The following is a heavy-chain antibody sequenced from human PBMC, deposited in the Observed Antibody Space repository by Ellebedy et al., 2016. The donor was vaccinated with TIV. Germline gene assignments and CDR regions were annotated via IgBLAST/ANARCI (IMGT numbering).Heavy chain of an antibody. CDR1: GFTFSSYS. J-gene: IGHJ2*01. CDR2: ISSSSSYI. Sequence: GESLKISXAASGFTFSSYSMNWVRQAPGKGLEWVSSISSSSSYIYYTDSVKGRFTISRDNAKNSLYLQMNSLRAEDTAVYYCARDFVCSSTSCYGYFDLWGRGTLVTVSS. V-gene: IGHV3-21*01. CDR3: ARDFVCSSTSCYGYFDL. D-gene: IGHD2-2*01.